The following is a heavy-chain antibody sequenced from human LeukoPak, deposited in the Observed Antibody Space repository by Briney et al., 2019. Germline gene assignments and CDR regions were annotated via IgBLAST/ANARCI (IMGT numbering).Heavy chain of an antibody. Sequence: ASVKVSCKASGYTFTSYDINWVRQATGQGLEWMGWINPNSGGTNYAQKFQGRVTMTRDTSISTAYMELSRLRSDDTAVYYCARSGGYCSGGSCYLPLYYYYYYMDVWGKGTTVTISS. CDR2: INPNSGGT. CDR3: ARSGGYCSGGSCYLPLYYYYYYMDV. V-gene: IGHV1-2*02. D-gene: IGHD2-15*01. J-gene: IGHJ6*03. CDR1: GYTFTSYD.